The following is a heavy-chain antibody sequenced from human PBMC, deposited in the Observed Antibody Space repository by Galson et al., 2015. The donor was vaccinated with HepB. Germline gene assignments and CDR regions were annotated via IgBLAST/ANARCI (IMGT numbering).Heavy chain of an antibody. J-gene: IGHJ3*02. Sequence: CAISGDSVSSNSAAWNWIRQSPSRGLEWLGRTYYRSKWYNDYAVSVKSRITINPDTSKNRFSLQLNSVTPEDTAVYYCARERSTVTKVDAFDIWGQGTMVTVSS. CDR1: GDSVSSNSAA. CDR2: TYYRSKWYN. D-gene: IGHD4-17*01. V-gene: IGHV6-1*01. CDR3: ARERSTVTKVDAFDI.